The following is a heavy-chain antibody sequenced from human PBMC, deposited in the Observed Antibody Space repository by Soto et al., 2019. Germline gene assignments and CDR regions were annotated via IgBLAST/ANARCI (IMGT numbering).Heavy chain of an antibody. V-gene: IGHV4-34*01. CDR1: GGSFSGYY. Sequence: QVQLQQWGAGPLRPLETLSLTCGVSGGSFSGYYWAWIRQSPGKGLEWIGEIKDRGYINYNPSLESRVRISVETSKNHYSLKRRSVTAADTAVYYCARERHDILAGRHWVWYFELWGHGTQVTVSS. CDR2: IKDRGYI. D-gene: IGHD3-9*01. J-gene: IGHJ2*01. CDR3: ARERHDILAGRHWVWYFEL.